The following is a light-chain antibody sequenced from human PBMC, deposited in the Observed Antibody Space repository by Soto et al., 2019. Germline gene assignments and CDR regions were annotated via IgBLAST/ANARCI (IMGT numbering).Light chain of an antibody. CDR1: QSVSSN. J-gene: IGKJ1*01. V-gene: IGKV3-15*01. CDR3: QQYNNWPRT. Sequence: EIVMTQSPATLSVSPGERVTLSCRASQSVSSNLAWYQQKPGQAPRLLIYGVSTRATGVPASFSGSGSGTEFTLTISSLQSEDFALYYCQQYNNWPRTFGQGTKVEIK. CDR2: GVS.